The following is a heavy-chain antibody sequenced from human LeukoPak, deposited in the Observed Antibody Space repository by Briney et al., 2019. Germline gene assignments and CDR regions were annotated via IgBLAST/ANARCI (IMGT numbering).Heavy chain of an antibody. CDR1: GGSISSGGYS. J-gene: IGHJ4*02. CDR2: IYHSGST. D-gene: IGHD5-18*01. V-gene: IGHV4-30-2*01. Sequence: SETLPLTCAVSGGSISSGGYSWSWIRQPPGKGLEWIGYIYHSGSTYYNPSLKSRVTISVDRSKNQFSLKLSSVTAADTAVYYCARTVDTAMVILFDYWGQGTLVTVSS. CDR3: ARTVDTAMVILFDY.